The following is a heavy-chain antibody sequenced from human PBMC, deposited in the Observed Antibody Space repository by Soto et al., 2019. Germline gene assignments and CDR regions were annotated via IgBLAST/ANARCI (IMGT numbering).Heavy chain of an antibody. J-gene: IGHJ4*02. CDR2: INAGNGNT. CDR3: ARSDGPLGDY. D-gene: IGHD4-17*01. V-gene: IGHV1-3*01. CDR1: GYTFTYYA. Sequence: QVQLVQSGAEVKKPGASVKDSCKASGYTFTYYAMHWVRQAPGQRLEWMGWINAGNGNTKYSQKFQGRVTITRDTSASTAYMELSSLRSEVTAVYYCARSDGPLGDYWGQGTLVTVSS.